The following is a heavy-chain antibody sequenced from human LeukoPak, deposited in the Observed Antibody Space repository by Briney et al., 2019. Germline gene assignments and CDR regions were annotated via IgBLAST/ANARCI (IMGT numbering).Heavy chain of an antibody. CDR1: GFTLGHYA. Sequence: GGSLRLSCAASGFTLGHYAMHWVRQAPGKGLEWLALTSYDGATEFYADSVRGCFTISRDNSKNTVFLDVNSLRGEDTAVYFCARELVSVTRHDGLDVWGQGTTVIVSS. J-gene: IGHJ6*02. V-gene: IGHV3-30-3*01. CDR3: ARELVSVTRHDGLDV. D-gene: IGHD4-17*01. CDR2: TSYDGATE.